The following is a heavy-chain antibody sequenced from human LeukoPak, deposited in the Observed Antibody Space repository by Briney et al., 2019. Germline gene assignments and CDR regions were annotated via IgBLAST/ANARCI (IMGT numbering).Heavy chain of an antibody. CDR3: AREGGPYRPLDY. V-gene: IGHV4-34*01. CDR2: VNLQGST. Sequence: GSLRLSCTASGFTLSSYSMNWVRQAPGKGLEWIGEVNLQGSTNCNPSLMGRVAISVDTSENHISLQLTSVTAADTAVYYCAREGGPYRPLDYSGQGTLVTVSS. CDR1: GFTLSSYS. J-gene: IGHJ4*02.